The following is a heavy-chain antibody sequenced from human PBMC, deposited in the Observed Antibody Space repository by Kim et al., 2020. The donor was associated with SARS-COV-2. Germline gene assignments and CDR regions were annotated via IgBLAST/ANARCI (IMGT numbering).Heavy chain of an antibody. CDR3: ARDDWGAFDI. V-gene: IGHV3-13*01. D-gene: IGHD2-21*01. CDR2: AT. J-gene: IGHJ3*02. Sequence: ATYSPGSVKARFTISRENAKNSLYLQMNSLSAGDTAVYYCARDDWGAFDIWGQWTMVTVSS.